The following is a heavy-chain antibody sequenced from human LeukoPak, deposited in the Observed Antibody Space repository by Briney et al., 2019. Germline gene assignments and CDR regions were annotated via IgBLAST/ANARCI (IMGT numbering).Heavy chain of an antibody. CDR1: GFTFSSYW. CDR3: ARGDPDNNAYYDFDY. D-gene: IGHD3-22*01. V-gene: IGHV3-53*01. Sequence: GGSLRLSCAASGFTFSSYWMSWVRQAPGKRPEWVSLIFGGGTTYYAASVKGRFIISRDNSKNTFHLQMNSLRAEDTAVYYCARGDPDNNAYYDFDYWGQGTLVTVSS. J-gene: IGHJ4*02. CDR2: IFGGGTT.